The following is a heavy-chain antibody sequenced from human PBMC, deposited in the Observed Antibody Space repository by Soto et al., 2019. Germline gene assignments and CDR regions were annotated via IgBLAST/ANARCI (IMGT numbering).Heavy chain of an antibody. V-gene: IGHV4-39*07. D-gene: IGHD3-22*01. CDR1: GGSISSSSYY. Sequence: SETLSLTCTVSGGSISSSSYYWGWIRQPPGKGLEWIGSIYYSGSTYYNPSLKSRVTISVDTSKNQFSLKLSSLTAADTAFYYCARRDYYDSTGYMNYWGQGALVTVSS. J-gene: IGHJ4*02. CDR3: ARRDYYDSTGYMNY. CDR2: IYYSGST.